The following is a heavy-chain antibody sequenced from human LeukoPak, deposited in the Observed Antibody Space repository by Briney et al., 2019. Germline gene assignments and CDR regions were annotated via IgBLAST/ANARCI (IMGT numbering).Heavy chain of an antibody. V-gene: IGHV1-46*01. J-gene: IGHJ4*02. Sequence: ASVKVSCKASGYTFTSYYMHWVRQAPGQGLEWMGIINPSGGSTSYAQKFQGRVTMTRDTSTSTVYMELSSLRSEDTAVYYCARVSRTSMVRGIITFDYWGRGTLVTVSS. CDR2: INPSGGST. D-gene: IGHD3-10*01. CDR3: ARVSRTSMVRGIITFDY. CDR1: GYTFTSYY.